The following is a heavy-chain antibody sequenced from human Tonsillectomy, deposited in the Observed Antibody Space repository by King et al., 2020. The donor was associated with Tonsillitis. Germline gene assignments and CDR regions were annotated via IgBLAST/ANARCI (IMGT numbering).Heavy chain of an antibody. J-gene: IGHJ5*02. D-gene: IGHD5-18*01. Sequence: QLVQSGGGLVQPGRSLRLSCVASGFTFDDYAMHWVRQAPGKGLEWVLGISWNSGSIGYADSVKGRFTISRDNAKNYLYLQMNSLRAEDTALYYCAKGGYSYASNWFDPCGQGTLVTVSS. CDR3: AKGGYSYASNWFDP. V-gene: IGHV3-9*01. CDR1: GFTFDDYA. CDR2: ISWNSGSI.